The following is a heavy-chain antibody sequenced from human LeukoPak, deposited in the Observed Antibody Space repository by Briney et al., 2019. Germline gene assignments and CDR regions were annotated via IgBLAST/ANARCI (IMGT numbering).Heavy chain of an antibody. CDR1: GYSFTSYW. J-gene: IGHJ4*02. CDR2: IYPGDSDT. V-gene: IGHV5-51*01. CDR3: ARVRYGSGWYFDY. D-gene: IGHD6-19*01. Sequence: GESLKISCKGSGYSFTSYWIGWVRQLPGKGLECMGIIYPGDSDTRYSPSFQGQVTISADKSISTAYLQWSSLKASDTAMYYCARVRYGSGWYFDYWGQGTLVTVSP.